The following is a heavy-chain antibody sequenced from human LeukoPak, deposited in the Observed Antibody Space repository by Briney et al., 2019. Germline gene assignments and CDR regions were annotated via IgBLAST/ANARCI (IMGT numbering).Heavy chain of an antibody. CDR3: ARGLLNYYDSSGCLDY. D-gene: IGHD3-22*01. CDR1: GYTFTSYG. CDR2: ISAYNGNT. J-gene: IGHJ4*02. V-gene: IGHV1-18*01. Sequence: ASVKVSCKASGYTFTSYGISWVRQAPGQGLEWMGWISAYNGNTNYAQKLQGRVTMTTDTSTSTAYMELRSLRSDDTAVYYCARGLLNYYDSSGCLDYWGQGTLVTVSS.